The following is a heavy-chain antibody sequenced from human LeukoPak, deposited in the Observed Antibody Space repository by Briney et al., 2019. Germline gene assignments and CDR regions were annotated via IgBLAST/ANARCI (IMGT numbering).Heavy chain of an antibody. J-gene: IGHJ4*02. CDR2: IKQAGSEK. Sequence: GGSLRLSCAASGFIFSSSWMSGLREAPGEGLEWVAYIKQAGSEKYYVDSVKGRFTISRDTAESSLYIQMNSLRAEDTAVYYCAKGGSYPDCWGRGTLVTVSS. CDR3: AKGGSYPDC. CDR1: GFIFSSSW. D-gene: IGHD6-6*01. V-gene: IGHV3-7*01.